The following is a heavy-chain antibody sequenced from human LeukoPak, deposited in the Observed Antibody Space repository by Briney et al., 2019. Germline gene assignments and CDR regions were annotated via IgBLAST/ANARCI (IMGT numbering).Heavy chain of an antibody. J-gene: IGHJ3*02. Sequence: ASVKVSCKASGYTFTNFGISWVRQAPGQGLEWMGWITPYNGNTNYAQTLQGRVTMTTDTSTSTAYMELRSLRSEDTAVYHCARGARVYDILSGYNHAFDIWGQGTMVTVSS. CDR3: ARGARVYDILSGYNHAFDI. CDR2: ITPYNGNT. D-gene: IGHD3-9*01. CDR1: GYTFTNFG. V-gene: IGHV1-18*01.